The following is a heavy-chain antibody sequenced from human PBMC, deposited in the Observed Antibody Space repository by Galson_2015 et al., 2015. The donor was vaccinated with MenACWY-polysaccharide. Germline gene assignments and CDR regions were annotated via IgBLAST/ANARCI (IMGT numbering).Heavy chain of an antibody. CDR3: CNSPGGYGTRFAY. CDR2: IHYSETT. V-gene: IGHV4-59*01. J-gene: IGHJ4*02. D-gene: IGHD5-12*01. CDR1: GGSIRSDY. Sequence: SETLSPTCTVSGGSIRSDYWSWIRQPPGKGLEWIGYIHYSETTNYNPSLKSRVTISVDTSKNQFSLDLSSLTAADTAVYYCCNSPGGYGTRFAYWGQGTLVTVSS.